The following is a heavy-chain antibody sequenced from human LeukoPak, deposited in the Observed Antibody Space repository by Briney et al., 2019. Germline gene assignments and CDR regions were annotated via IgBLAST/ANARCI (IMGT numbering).Heavy chain of an antibody. CDR2: ISSSGSTI. V-gene: IGHV3-11*01. D-gene: IGHD3-22*01. J-gene: IGHJ4*02. Sequence: GGSLRLSCAASGFTFSDYYMSWIRQAPGKGLEWVSYISSSGSTIYYADSVKGRFTISRDNAKNSLYLQMNSLRAEDTAVYYCTRPISDYYDSSGYYFTFDYWGQGTLVTVSS. CDR1: GFTFSDYY. CDR3: TRPISDYYDSSGYYFTFDY.